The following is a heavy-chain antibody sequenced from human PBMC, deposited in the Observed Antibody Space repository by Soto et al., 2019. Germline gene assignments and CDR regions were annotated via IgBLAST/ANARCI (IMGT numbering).Heavy chain of an antibody. Sequence: QVQLVESGGGVVQPGTSLRVSCVGSGFTFRSYVMHWVRQAPGKGLEWVALTSYDGSDKYYYDSVRGRFTISRDNSRNTVDLQMDSLRIEDTVLYYWARWGTPAELDVWGQGTLVSVSS. CDR2: TSYDGSDK. CDR3: ARWGTPAELDV. CDR1: GFTFRSYV. D-gene: IGHD3-16*01. V-gene: IGHV3-30*19. J-gene: IGHJ1*01.